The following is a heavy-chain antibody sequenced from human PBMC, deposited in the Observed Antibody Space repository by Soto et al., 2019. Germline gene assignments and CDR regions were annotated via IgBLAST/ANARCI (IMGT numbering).Heavy chain of an antibody. J-gene: IGHJ6*02. CDR3: ARTRPITYYYDSSGLPADYYYYGMDV. D-gene: IGHD3-22*01. Sequence: SVKVSCKASGGTFSSYAISWVRQAPGQGLEWMGGIIPIFGTANYAQKFQGRVTITADESTSTAYMELSSLRSEDTAVYYCARTRPITYYYDSSGLPADYYYYGMDVWGQGTTVTVSS. V-gene: IGHV1-69*13. CDR1: GGTFSSYA. CDR2: IIPIFGTA.